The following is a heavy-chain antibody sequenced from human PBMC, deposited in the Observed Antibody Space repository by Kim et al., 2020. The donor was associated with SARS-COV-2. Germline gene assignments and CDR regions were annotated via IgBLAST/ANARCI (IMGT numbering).Heavy chain of an antibody. D-gene: IGHD3-9*01. CDR3: ARVMYYDILTGYFRGYYFDY. Sequence: ASVKVSCKASGYTFTSYGISWVRQAPGQGLEWMGWISAYNGNTNYAQKLQGRVTMTTDTSTSTAYMELRSLRSDDTAVYYCARVMYYDILTGYFRGYYFDYWGQGTLVTVSS. J-gene: IGHJ4*02. CDR1: GYTFTSYG. CDR2: ISAYNGNT. V-gene: IGHV1-18*04.